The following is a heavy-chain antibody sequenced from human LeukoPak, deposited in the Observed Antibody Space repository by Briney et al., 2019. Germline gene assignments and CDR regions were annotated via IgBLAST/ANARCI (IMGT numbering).Heavy chain of an antibody. D-gene: IGHD5-12*01. CDR3: ARVLATTSLIDY. CDR2: INSDGSST. Sequence: GGSLRLSCAASGFTFSSYWMHWVRQAPGKGLVWVSRINSDGSSTSYADSVKGRFTISGDNAKNTLYLQMNSLRAEDTAVYYCARVLATTSLIDYWGQGTLVTVSS. J-gene: IGHJ4*02. CDR1: GFTFSSYW. V-gene: IGHV3-74*01.